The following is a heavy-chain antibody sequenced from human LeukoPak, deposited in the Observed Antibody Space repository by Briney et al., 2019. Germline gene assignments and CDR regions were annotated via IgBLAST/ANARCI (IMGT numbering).Heavy chain of an antibody. V-gene: IGHV3-48*01. CDR2: ISSSSRTI. D-gene: IGHD3-10*01. CDR3: GRDTYYGSGSYDY. Sequence: GSLRLSCAASGFTFRSYSMNWVRQAPGKGLEWVSFISSSSRTIYYADSVKGRFTISRDNAKNSLFLQMNSLIAEDTAVYYCGRDTYYGSGSYDYWGQGTLVTVSS. CDR1: GFTFRSYS. J-gene: IGHJ4*02.